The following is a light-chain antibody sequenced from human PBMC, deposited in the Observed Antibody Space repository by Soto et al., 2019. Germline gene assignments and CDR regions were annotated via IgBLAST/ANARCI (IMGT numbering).Light chain of an antibody. V-gene: IGLV2-23*01. CDR3: CSYAGSSTSVV. J-gene: IGLJ2*01. Sequence: QSALTQPASMSGSPGQSITISCTGTSRDVGSYNLVSWYQQHPGKAPKLMIYEGSKRPSGVSNRFSGSKSGNTASLTISGLQAEDEADYYCCSYAGSSTSVVFGGGTKVTVL. CDR1: SRDVGSYNL. CDR2: EGS.